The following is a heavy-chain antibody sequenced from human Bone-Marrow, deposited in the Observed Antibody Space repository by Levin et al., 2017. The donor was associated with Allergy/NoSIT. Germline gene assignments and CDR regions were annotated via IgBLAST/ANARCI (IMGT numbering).Heavy chain of an antibody. Sequence: PGGSLRLSCAASGFRFGSYAMYWVRQAPGQGLEWVAAILFDGTKEDYADPVKGRFTISRDNSENTLFLQMNSLRAEDTAVYYCVSSTSSSWYDYFEFWGQGTLVTVSS. CDR1: GFRFGSYA. V-gene: IGHV3-30*01. D-gene: IGHD6-13*01. CDR2: ILFDGTKE. J-gene: IGHJ4*02. CDR3: VSSTSSSWYDYFEF.